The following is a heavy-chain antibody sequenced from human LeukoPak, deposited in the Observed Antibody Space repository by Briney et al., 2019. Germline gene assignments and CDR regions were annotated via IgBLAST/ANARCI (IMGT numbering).Heavy chain of an antibody. CDR1: GFTFSSYS. Sequence: GGSLRLSCAASGFTFSSYSMNWVRQAPGKGLEWVSSISSSSSYIYYADSVKGRFTISRDNAKNSLYLQMNSLRAEDTAVYYCAREFGARPGAYDIWGQGTMVTVSS. CDR3: AREFGARPGAYDI. V-gene: IGHV3-21*01. D-gene: IGHD3-3*01. CDR2: ISSSSSYI. J-gene: IGHJ3*02.